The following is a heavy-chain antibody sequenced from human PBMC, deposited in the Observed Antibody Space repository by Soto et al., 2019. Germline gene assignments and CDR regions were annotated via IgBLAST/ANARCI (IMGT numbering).Heavy chain of an antibody. D-gene: IGHD6-13*01. V-gene: IGHV6-1*01. CDR3: AREEQQLVRVRFYYYYMDV. CDR2: TYYRSKWYN. Sequence: PSQTLSLTCAISGDSVSSNSAAWNWIRQSPSRGLEWLGRTYYRSKWYNDYAVSVKSRITINPDTSKNQFSLQLNSVTPEDTAVYYCAREEQQLVRVRFYYYYMDVWGKGTTVTVSS. J-gene: IGHJ6*03. CDR1: GDSVSSNSAA.